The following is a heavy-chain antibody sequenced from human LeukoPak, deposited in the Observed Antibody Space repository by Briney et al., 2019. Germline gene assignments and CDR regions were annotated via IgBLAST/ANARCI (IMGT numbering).Heavy chain of an antibody. V-gene: IGHV1-2*02. D-gene: IGHD1-7*01. J-gene: IGHJ4*02. CDR1: GYAFTGYY. CDR3: ARQTGTTDY. Sequence: GASVTVSFTASGYAFTGYYIHWVRQAPGQGLEWMGWINPNSGGTNYAQKFQGRVTMTRDTSISTAYMELSRLRSDDTAAYYCARQTGTTDYWGQGTLVTVSS. CDR2: INPNSGGT.